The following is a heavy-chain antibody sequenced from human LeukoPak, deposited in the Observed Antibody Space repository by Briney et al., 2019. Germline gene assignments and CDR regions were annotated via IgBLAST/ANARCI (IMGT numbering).Heavy chain of an antibody. CDR2: INPHSGGT. J-gene: IGHJ4*02. D-gene: IGHD6-13*01. Sequence: ASVKVSCKASGYTFTGYYMHWVRQAPGQGLEWMGRINPHSGGTNYAQKFQGRVTMTRDTSISTAYMELSRLRSDDTAVYYCARVSAAAGVADYWGQGTLVTVSS. CDR1: GYTFTGYY. V-gene: IGHV1-2*02. CDR3: ARVSAAAGVADY.